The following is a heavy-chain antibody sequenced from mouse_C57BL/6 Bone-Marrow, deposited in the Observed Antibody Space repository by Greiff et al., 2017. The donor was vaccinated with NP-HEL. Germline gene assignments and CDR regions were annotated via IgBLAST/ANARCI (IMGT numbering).Heavy chain of an antibody. J-gene: IGHJ4*01. V-gene: IGHV2-2*01. CDR2: IWSGGST. CDR1: GFSLTSYG. Sequence: QVHVKQSGPGLVQPSQSLSITCPVSGFSLTSYGVHWVRQSPGKGLEWLGVIWSGGSTDYNAAFISRLSISKDNSKSQVFFKMNSLQADDTAIYYCAEGGDVNYAMDYWGQGTSVTVSS. D-gene: IGHD3-3*01. CDR3: AEGGDVNYAMDY.